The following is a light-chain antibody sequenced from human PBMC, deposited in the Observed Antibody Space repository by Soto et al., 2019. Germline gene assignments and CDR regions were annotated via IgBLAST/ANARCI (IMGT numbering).Light chain of an antibody. CDR3: QQXXXXXPWT. CDR2: GAS. CDR1: ENLNTN. V-gene: IGKV3-15*01. J-gene: IGKJ1*01. Sequence: EIVMTQSPGTLSVSPGERATLSCRASENLNTNLAWYQQRPGQAPRLLIYGASTRATGVPARFTGSGSGTDFTLTXXXXXXXXFAVYFCQQXXXXXPWTFG.